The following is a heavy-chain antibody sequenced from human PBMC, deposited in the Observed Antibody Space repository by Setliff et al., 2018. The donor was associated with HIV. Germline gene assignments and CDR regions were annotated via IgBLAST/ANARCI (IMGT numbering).Heavy chain of an antibody. D-gene: IGHD6-19*01. CDR3: ARDNPTSISSGWYGWRYYYYMDV. Sequence: SVKVSCKASGGTFSSYAISWVRQAPGQGLEWMGGIIPIFGTANYAHKFQGRVTITADESTSTAYMGLSSLRSEDTDVYYCARDNPTSISSGWYGWRYYYYMDVWGKGTTVTVSS. CDR2: IIPIFGTA. J-gene: IGHJ6*03. V-gene: IGHV1-69*13. CDR1: GGTFSSYA.